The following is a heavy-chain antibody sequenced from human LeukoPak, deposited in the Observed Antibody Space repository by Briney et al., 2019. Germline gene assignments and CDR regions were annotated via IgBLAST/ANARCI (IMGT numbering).Heavy chain of an antibody. CDR2: VNLQGST. V-gene: IGHV4-4*02. J-gene: IGHJ4*02. Sequence: SETLSLTCGVSGVSLSNTNWWTLVRHPPGKGLEWIGEVNLQGSTNYNPSLKSRLTMSVDTSKNQISLKLTSVTAADTAVYYCAFGVDTSSWYDYWGQGTLVTVSS. D-gene: IGHD6-13*01. CDR3: AFGVDTSSWYDY. CDR1: GVSLSNTNW.